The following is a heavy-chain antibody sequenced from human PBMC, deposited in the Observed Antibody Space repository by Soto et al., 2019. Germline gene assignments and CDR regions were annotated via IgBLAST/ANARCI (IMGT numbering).Heavy chain of an antibody. J-gene: IGHJ4*01. CDR2: IYYSGST. CDR3: ATGGYSHGSCKCHY. Sequence: LSLTCNFSGGSINRGGYYCSRIRQQPGNGLECIGYIYYSGSTHYNQPLNSRPTISVDTSKNQLSMKLSHVTAADTAVNYCATGGYSHGSCKCHYCGLETLVNV. CDR1: GGSINRGGYY. D-gene: IGHD5-18*01. V-gene: IGHV4-31*03.